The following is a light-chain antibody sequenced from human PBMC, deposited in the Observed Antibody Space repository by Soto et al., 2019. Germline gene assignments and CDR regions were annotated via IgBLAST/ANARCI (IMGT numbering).Light chain of an antibody. CDR1: QSISRK. J-gene: IGKJ5*01. CDR2: GAS. CDR3: QQYNIWSSIT. Sequence: EIVMTQSPDTLCGSTGERATLSCRASQSISRKVGWYQHKPGQAPRLLIYGASTRATGVPPRFSGSGSGTEFTLTISSLQSEDFAVYYCQQYNIWSSITFGQGTRLEIK. V-gene: IGKV3-15*01.